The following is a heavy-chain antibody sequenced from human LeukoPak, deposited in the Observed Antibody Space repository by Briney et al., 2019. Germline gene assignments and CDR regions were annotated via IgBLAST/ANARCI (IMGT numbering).Heavy chain of an antibody. CDR3: ARSYYYDSSGYWRFDY. J-gene: IGHJ4*02. CDR1: GGTFSSYA. V-gene: IGHV1-69*05. Sequence: VKVSCKASGGTFSSYAISWVRQAPGPGLEWMGRIIPIFGTANYAQKFQGRVTITTDESTSTAYMELSSLRSEDTAVYYCARSYYYDSSGYWRFDYWGQGTLVTVSS. CDR2: IIPIFGTA. D-gene: IGHD3-22*01.